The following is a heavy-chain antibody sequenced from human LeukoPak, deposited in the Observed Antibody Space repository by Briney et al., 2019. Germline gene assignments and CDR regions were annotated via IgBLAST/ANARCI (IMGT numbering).Heavy chain of an antibody. CDR2: IYYNGNT. J-gene: IGHJ3*02. CDR1: GGSIGGHTFY. Sequence: SETLSLTCNVSGGSIGGHTFYWDWIRQPPGKGLEWIATIYYNGNTFYNPSLKSRVATSIDMSKSQFSLHLSSVTAADTAIYYCARLTALAGHRGAFDIWGPGTMVTVSS. CDR3: ARLTALAGHRGAFDI. V-gene: IGHV4-39*01. D-gene: IGHD6-19*01.